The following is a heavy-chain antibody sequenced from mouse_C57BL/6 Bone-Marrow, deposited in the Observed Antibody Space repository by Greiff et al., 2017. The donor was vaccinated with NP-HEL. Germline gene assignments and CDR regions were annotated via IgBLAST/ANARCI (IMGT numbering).Heavy chain of an antibody. CDR3: TRDIYYGSSYDWYFDV. V-gene: IGHV5-9-1*02. D-gene: IGHD1-1*01. CDR1: GFTFSSYA. CDR2: ISSGGDYI. Sequence: EVHLVESGEGLVKPGGSLKLSCAASGFTFSSYAMSWVRQTPEKRLEWVAYISSGGDYIYYADTVKGRFTISRDNARNTLYLQMSSLKSEDTAMYYCTRDIYYGSSYDWYFDVWGTGTTVTVSS. J-gene: IGHJ1*03.